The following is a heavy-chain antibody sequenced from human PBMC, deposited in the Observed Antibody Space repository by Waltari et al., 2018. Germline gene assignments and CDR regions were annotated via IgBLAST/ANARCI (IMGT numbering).Heavy chain of an antibody. CDR3: ARESEYYGSGSYTKIFDY. Sequence: QVQLVQSGAEVKKPGASVKVSCKASGSTFTGYYMHWVRQAPGQGLEWMGRINTNSGGTNDAQKVQGRVTRTRDTSISTAYRELSRLRSDDTAVYYWARESEYYGSGSYTKIFDYWGQGTLVTVAS. CDR1: GSTFTGYY. J-gene: IGHJ4*02. V-gene: IGHV1-2*06. CDR2: INTNSGGT. D-gene: IGHD3-10*01.